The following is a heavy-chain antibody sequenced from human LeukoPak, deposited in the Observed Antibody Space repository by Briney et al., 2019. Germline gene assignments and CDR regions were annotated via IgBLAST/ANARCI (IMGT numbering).Heavy chain of an antibody. CDR3: AKPYSGTYGGYYFDY. D-gene: IGHD1-26*01. Sequence: GGSLRLSCAASGFTFSSYAMSWVRQTPGKGLEWVSAISGGGDYTYYADSVKGRFTISRDNSKNTLYLQMHSLRAEDTAVYYCAKPYSGTYGGYYFDYWGQGTLVTVSS. CDR2: ISGGGDYT. J-gene: IGHJ4*02. V-gene: IGHV3-23*01. CDR1: GFTFSSYA.